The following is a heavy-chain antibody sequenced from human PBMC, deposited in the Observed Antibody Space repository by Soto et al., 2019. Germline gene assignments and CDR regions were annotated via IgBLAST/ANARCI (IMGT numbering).Heavy chain of an antibody. CDR3: ARRWGEDCGGPKYFDF. J-gene: IGHJ4*02. CDR2: MYPSDSYT. CDR1: GYSFTSYW. D-gene: IGHD4-17*01. Sequence: PGESLKISCKGSGYSFTSYWISWVRQMPGKGLAWMGRMYPSDSYTIYSPSFQGHVPISADTSISTAYLQWSSLRASDTAMYYCARRWGEDCGGPKYFDFWGQGTMVTVSS. V-gene: IGHV5-10-1*01.